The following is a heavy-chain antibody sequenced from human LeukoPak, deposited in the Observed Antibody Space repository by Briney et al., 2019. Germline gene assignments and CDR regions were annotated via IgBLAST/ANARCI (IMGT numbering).Heavy chain of an antibody. CDR2: INQSGNS. D-gene: IGHD1-1*01. CDR1: GVSLSGSY. Sequence: SETLSLTCDVNGVSLSGSYWSWIRQSPEKGLEWIGEINQSGNSNYNPSLKSRVTILVDTSENQFSLKLNSVTAADTAVYYCARDTTSLQNWFDPWGQGTLVTVSS. CDR3: ARDTTSLQNWFDP. V-gene: IGHV4-34*01. J-gene: IGHJ5*02.